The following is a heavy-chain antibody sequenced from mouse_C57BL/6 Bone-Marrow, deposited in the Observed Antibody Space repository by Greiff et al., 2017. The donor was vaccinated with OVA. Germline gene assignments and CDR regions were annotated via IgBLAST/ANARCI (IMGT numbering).Heavy chain of an antibody. Sequence: QVQLKESGPGLVQPSQSLSITCTVSGFSLTSYGVHWVRQSPGKGLEWLGVIWRGGSTDYNAAFMSRLSITKDNSKSQVFFKMNSLQADDTAIYYCAKNRAGLLGDAMDYWGQGTSVTVSS. J-gene: IGHJ4*01. D-gene: IGHD2-10*01. CDR3: AKNRAGLLGDAMDY. V-gene: IGHV2-5*01. CDR2: IWRGGST. CDR1: GFSLTSYG.